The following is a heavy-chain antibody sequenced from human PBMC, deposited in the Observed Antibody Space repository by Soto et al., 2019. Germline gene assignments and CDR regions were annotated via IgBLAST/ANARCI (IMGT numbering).Heavy chain of an antibody. V-gene: IGHV3-9*01. CDR1: GFTFDDYA. CDR3: AKETPIPTYYYYYYYMDV. CDR2: ISWNSGSI. J-gene: IGHJ6*03. Sequence: GGSLRLSCAASGFTFDDYAMHWVRQAPGKGLEWVSGISWNSGSIGYADSVKGRFTISRDNAKNSLYLQMNSLRAEDTALYYCAKETPIPTYYYYYYYMDVWGKGTTVTVSS.